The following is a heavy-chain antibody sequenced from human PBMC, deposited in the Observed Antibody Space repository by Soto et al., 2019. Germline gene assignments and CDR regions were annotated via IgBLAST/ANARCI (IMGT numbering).Heavy chain of an antibody. V-gene: IGHV3-23*05. Sequence: GGSLRLSCVVSGFTFSNFAMMWVRQAPGKGLECVSGIYGSGRGIEYADSVKGRFTISRDNSKNTVYLQMTDLRADDTAVYYCAKDAVYNDGLWLMDHWGQGTQVTVSS. CDR3: AKDAVYNDGLWLMDH. J-gene: IGHJ4*02. D-gene: IGHD2-21*01. CDR1: GFTFSNFA. CDR2: IYGSGRGI.